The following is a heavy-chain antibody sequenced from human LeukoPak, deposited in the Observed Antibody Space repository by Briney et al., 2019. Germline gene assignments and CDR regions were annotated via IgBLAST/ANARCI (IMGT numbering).Heavy chain of an antibody. J-gene: IGHJ4*02. CDR1: GFVVSSNY. V-gene: IGHV3-53*01. CDR2: IYSGGST. CDR3: ASRGRWLHSPIDY. D-gene: IGHD5-24*01. Sequence: PGGSLRLSCAASGFVVSSNYMSWVRQAPGKGLEWVSVIYSGGSTYYADSVKGRFTISRDNSKNTLYLQMNSLRAEDTAVYYCASRGRWLHSPIDYWGQGTLVTVSP.